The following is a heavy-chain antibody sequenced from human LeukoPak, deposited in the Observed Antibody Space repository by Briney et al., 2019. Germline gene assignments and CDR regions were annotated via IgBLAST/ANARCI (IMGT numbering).Heavy chain of an antibody. CDR3: ARTIATGLKYFKD. D-gene: IGHD2-21*01. Sequence: PSQTLSLTCTVSGGSISSGSYYWSWIRQHPGKGLEWIGYIHYSGDTYYNPSLKSRVTTSVDTSKNQFSLKLSSVTAADTAVYYCARTIATGLKYFKDWGQGSLVTVAS. CDR2: IHYSGDT. J-gene: IGHJ4*02. V-gene: IGHV4-31*03. CDR1: GGSISSGSYY.